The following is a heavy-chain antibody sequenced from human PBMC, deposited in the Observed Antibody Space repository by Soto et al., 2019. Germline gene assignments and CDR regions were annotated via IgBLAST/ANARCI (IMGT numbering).Heavy chain of an antibody. D-gene: IGHD3-9*01. Sequence: QLQLRESGPGLVKPSETLSLTCTVSGGPIKTSSFYWGWIRQSPGMGLEWIGSIYYSGRTYFNPSLNSRVTISVDASKNQYSLELTSMTAADTAVYYCARPKTGLSPTDWFDPWGQGILVTVSS. CDR2: IYYSGRT. J-gene: IGHJ5*02. V-gene: IGHV4-39*01. CDR1: GGPIKTSSFY. CDR3: ARPKTGLSPTDWFDP.